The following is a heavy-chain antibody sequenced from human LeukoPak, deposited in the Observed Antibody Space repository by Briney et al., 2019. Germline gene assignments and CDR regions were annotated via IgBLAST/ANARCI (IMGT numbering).Heavy chain of an antibody. CDR3: ARSLSGSLYYYYGMDV. D-gene: IGHD1-26*01. J-gene: IGHJ6*02. V-gene: IGHV1-69*13. CDR2: IIPIFGTA. Sequence: ASVKVSCKASGGTFSSYAISRVRQAPGQGLEWMGGIIPIFGTANYAQKFQGRVTITADESTSTAYMELSSLRSEDTAVYYCARSLSGSLYYYYGMDVWGQGTTVTVSS. CDR1: GGTFSSYA.